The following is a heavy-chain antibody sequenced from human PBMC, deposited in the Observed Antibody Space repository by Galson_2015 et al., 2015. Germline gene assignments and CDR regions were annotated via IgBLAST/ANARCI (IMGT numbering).Heavy chain of an antibody. J-gene: IGHJ5*02. D-gene: IGHD2-8*02. Sequence: SLRLSCAASGFTFSSYAMSWVRQAPGKGLEWVSAISGSGGSTYYADSVKGRFTISGDNSKNTLYLQMNSLRAEDTAVYYCAKGVPGGSWTMTIEHNWFDPWGQGTLVTVSS. CDR2: ISGSGGST. CDR3: AKGVPGGSWTMTIEHNWFDP. V-gene: IGHV3-23*01. CDR1: GFTFSSYA.